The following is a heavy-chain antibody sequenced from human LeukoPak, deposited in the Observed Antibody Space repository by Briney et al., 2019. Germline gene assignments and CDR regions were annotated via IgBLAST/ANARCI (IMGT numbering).Heavy chain of an antibody. J-gene: IGHJ4*02. Sequence: GGSLRLSCAASGFTFRNYVIHWVRQAPGKGLEWVAVTSSDLNVKLYADSVKGRFTISRDNSRSTLYLQMNSLRPEDTAIYYCAREGYYGSGSPPSLYFDYWGQGTLVTVSP. V-gene: IGHV3-30-3*01. CDR2: TSSDLNVK. D-gene: IGHD3-10*01. CDR1: GFTFRNYV. CDR3: AREGYYGSGSPPSLYFDY.